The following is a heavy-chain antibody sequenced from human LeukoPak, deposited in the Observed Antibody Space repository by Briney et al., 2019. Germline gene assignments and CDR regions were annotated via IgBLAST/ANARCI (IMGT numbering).Heavy chain of an antibody. J-gene: IGHJ4*02. CDR1: GFTFSSYA. D-gene: IGHD3-22*01. CDR3: ARGEYYYDSSGYYFDY. CDR2: IRYDGNTI. Sequence: GGSLRLSCAASGFTFSSYAMSWVRQAPDKGLEWVTFIRYDGNTIYYADSVKGRFTISRDNAKNSLYLQMNSLRAEDTAVYYCARGEYYYDSSGYYFDYWGQGTLVTVSS. V-gene: IGHV3-30*02.